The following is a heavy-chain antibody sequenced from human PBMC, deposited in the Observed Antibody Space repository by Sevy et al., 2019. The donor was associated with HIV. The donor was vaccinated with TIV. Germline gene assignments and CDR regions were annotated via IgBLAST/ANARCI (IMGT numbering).Heavy chain of an antibody. D-gene: IGHD1-26*01. J-gene: IGHJ4*02. CDR3: TTEGGATDY. CDR2: IKSKTDGGTT. V-gene: IGHV3-15*01. Sequence: GGSLRLSCVTFGFSINNAWMSWVRQAPGKGLEWVGRIKSKTDGGTTDYAAPVKGRFTISRDDSKNTLYLQMNSLKTEDTAVYYCTTEGGATDYWGQGTLVTVSS. CDR1: GFSINNAW.